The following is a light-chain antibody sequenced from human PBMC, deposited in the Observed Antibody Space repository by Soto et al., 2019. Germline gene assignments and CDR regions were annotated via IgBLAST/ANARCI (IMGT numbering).Light chain of an antibody. J-gene: IGLJ2*01. CDR1: NIAIKS. Sequence: SYELTQAPSVSVAPGQTARITCGGNNIAIKSVHWYQQKPGQDPVLVVYDDGERPSGIPERFSGSNSGNRATLTITRVEAGDEDEYNCQVWDSSSDHRVVFGGGTQLTVL. CDR3: QVWDSSSDHRVV. V-gene: IGLV3-21*02. CDR2: DDG.